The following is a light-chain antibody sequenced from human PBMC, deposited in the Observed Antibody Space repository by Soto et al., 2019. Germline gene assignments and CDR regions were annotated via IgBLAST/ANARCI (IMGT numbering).Light chain of an antibody. CDR3: TSWTTSTTMI. V-gene: IGLV2-14*03. Sequence: QSALTQPASVSGSPGQSITISCTGTSSDIGAYNFVSGYQQHPGKAPKLMLYDVNIRPSGVSNRFSGSKSGNTASLTISGLQDEDEADYYCTSWTTSTTMIFGGGTKLTVL. CDR1: SSDIGAYNF. CDR2: DVN. J-gene: IGLJ2*01.